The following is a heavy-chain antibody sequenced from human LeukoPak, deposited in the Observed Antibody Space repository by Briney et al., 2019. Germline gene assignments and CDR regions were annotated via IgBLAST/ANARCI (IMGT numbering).Heavy chain of an antibody. CDR1: GGSFSGYY. Sequence: SETLSLTCAVYGGSFSGYYWSWIRQPPGKGLEWNGEINHSGSTNYNPSLKSRVTISVDTSKNQFSLKLSSVTAADTAVYYCARGSSDYYDSSGRDAFDIWGQGTMVTVSS. V-gene: IGHV4-34*01. CDR2: INHSGST. CDR3: ARGSSDYYDSSGRDAFDI. D-gene: IGHD3-22*01. J-gene: IGHJ3*02.